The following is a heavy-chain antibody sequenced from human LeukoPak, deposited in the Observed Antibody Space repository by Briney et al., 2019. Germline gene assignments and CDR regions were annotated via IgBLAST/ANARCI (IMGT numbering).Heavy chain of an antibody. CDR2: IYYSGST. CDR1: GGSISSSSYY. D-gene: IGHD5-12*01. V-gene: IGHV4-39*01. J-gene: IGHJ4*02. CDR3: ARGGVYSGYEFYFDY. Sequence: SETPSLTCTVSGGSISSSSYYWGWIRQPPGKGLEWIGSIYYSGSTYYNPSLKSRVTISVDTSKNQFSLKLSSVTAADTAVYYCARGGVYSGYEFYFDYWGQGTLVTVSS.